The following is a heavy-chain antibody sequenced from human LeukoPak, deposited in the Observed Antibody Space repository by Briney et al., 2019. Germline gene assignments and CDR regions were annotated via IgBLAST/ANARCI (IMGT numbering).Heavy chain of an antibody. CDR1: GFTFSNYN. D-gene: IGHD1-26*01. Sequence: PGGSLRLSCAASGFTFSNYNMNWVRQAPGKGLEWVSSISSSSSYIFYADSVKGRFTISRDNAKNSLYLQMNSLRAEDTAVYYCARYSGTYRDYWGQGTLVTVSS. V-gene: IGHV3-21*01. CDR2: ISSSSSYI. J-gene: IGHJ4*02. CDR3: ARYSGTYRDY.